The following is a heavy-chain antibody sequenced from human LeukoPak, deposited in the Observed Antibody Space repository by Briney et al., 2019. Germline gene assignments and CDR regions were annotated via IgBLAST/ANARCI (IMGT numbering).Heavy chain of an antibody. V-gene: IGHV1-2*02. CDR2: INSNSGGT. D-gene: IGHD4-23*01. CDR1: GYTFTGYY. Sequence: RASVKVSCKASGYTFTGYYMHWVRQAPGQGLEWMGWINSNSGGTNYAQKFQGRVTMTRDTSISTAYMELSRLRSDDTAVYYCARVNGGNSLGAFDIWGQGTMVTVSS. J-gene: IGHJ3*02. CDR3: ARVNGGNSLGAFDI.